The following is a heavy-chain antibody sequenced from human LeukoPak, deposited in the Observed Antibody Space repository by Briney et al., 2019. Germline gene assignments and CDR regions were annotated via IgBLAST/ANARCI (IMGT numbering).Heavy chain of an antibody. V-gene: IGHV3-49*04. D-gene: IGHD6-13*01. CDR1: RFTFSNAW. Sequence: PGGSLRLSCAVSRFTFSNAWMTWVRQAPGKGLEWVGFIRSKPYGGTSEYAASVKGRFTISRDDSKSIAYLQMNSLKTEDTALYYCSRGRIAAAVDAFDIWGQGTMVTVPS. J-gene: IGHJ3*02. CDR2: IRSKPYGGTS. CDR3: SRGRIAAAVDAFDI.